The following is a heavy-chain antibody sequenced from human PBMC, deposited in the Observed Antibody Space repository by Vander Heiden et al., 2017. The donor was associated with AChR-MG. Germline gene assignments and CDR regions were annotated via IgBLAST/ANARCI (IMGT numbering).Heavy chain of an antibody. CDR1: GFTFSRHW. CDR2: IKQDGSEK. Sequence: EVQLVESGGGLVQPGGSLSLSCAASGFTFSRHWMSWVRQAPGKGLEWVANIKQDGSEKYYVDSVKGRFTISRDNAKNSLYLQMNSLRAEDTAVYYCARVAPAAIRDYYYYYGMDVWGQGTTVTVSS. J-gene: IGHJ6*02. CDR3: ARVAPAAIRDYYYYYGMDV. V-gene: IGHV3-7*01. D-gene: IGHD2-2*02.